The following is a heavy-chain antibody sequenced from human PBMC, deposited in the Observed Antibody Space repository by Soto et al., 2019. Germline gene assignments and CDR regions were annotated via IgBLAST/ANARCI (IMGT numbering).Heavy chain of an antibody. CDR3: ARLWGGAFDI. CDR1: GGAISSYY. J-gene: IGHJ3*02. CDR2: IYYSCST. V-gene: IGHV4-59*01. Sequence: QVQLQESGPGLVQPSATLALTCTVSGGAISSYYWSWIRQPPGQGLEWIGYIYYSCSTNYNTALKSRVTISVDTSKNQFSLKLSSVTAADTAVYYCARLWGGAFDIWGQGTMVTVSS. D-gene: IGHD2-21*01.